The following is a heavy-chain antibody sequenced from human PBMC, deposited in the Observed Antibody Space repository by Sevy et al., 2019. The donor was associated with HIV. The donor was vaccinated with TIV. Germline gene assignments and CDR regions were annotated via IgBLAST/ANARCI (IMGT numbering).Heavy chain of an antibody. V-gene: IGHV3-33*01. CDR3: ARGMGGFDY. Sequence: GGSLRLSCAASGFTFSIYGMHWVRQPPGKGLEWVAVIWNDGNKKNYADSVKGRFSISRDNSKKTLYLQMNSLRVEDTAVYYCARGMGGFDYWGQGSLVNVSS. CDR1: GFTFSIYG. CDR2: IWNDGNKK. J-gene: IGHJ4*02. D-gene: IGHD3-16*01.